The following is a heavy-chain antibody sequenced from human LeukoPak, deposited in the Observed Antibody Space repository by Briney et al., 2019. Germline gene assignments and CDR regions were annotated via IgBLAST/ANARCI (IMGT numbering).Heavy chain of an antibody. V-gene: IGHV3-23*01. CDR3: AKDGYSSGWYTYYYYYMDV. Sequence: PGGSLRLSCAASGFTFSSYAMSWVRQAPGKGLEWVSAISGSGGSTYYADSVKGRFTISRDNSKNTLYLQMNGLRAEDTAVYYCAKDGYSSGWYTYYYYYMDVWGKGTTVTVSS. J-gene: IGHJ6*03. D-gene: IGHD6-19*01. CDR2: ISGSGGST. CDR1: GFTFSSYA.